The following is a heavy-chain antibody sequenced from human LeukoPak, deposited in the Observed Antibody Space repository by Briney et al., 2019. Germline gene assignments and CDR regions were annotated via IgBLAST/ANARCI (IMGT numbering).Heavy chain of an antibody. J-gene: IGHJ2*01. CDR2: IYYSGST. Sequence: SETLSLTCTVSGGSISSYYWSWIRQPPGKGLEWIGYIYYSGSTNYNPSLKSRVTISVDTSKNQFSLKLSSVTAADTAVYYCARGEDYSTPFDLWGRGTLVTVSS. CDR3: ARGEDYSTPFDL. CDR1: GGSISSYY. V-gene: IGHV4-59*08. D-gene: IGHD4-11*01.